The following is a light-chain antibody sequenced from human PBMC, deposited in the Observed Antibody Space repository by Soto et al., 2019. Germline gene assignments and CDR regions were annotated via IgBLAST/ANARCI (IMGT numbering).Light chain of an antibody. V-gene: IGLV2-14*01. J-gene: IGLJ2*01. Sequence: QSALTQPASVSGSPGQSVTLSCTGTSSDGGGYNYVSWYQQHPGKAPKLMIYDVSNRPSGVSNRFSGSKSGNTASLTISGLQAEDEADYYCSSYTSSSTLEVFGGGTKLTVL. CDR2: DVS. CDR3: SSYTSSSTLEV. CDR1: SSDGGGYNY.